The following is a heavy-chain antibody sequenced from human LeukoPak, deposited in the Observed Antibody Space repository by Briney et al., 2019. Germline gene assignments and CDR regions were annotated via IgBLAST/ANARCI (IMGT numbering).Heavy chain of an antibody. CDR1: GGSFSGYY. V-gene: IGHV4-34*01. CDR3: ARGYNWFDP. CDR2: INHSGSS. Sequence: SETLSLTCAVYGGSFSGYYWSWIRQPPGKGLEWIGEINHSGSSNYNPSLKSRVTISVDTSKNQFSLKLSSVTAADTAVYYCARGYNWFDPWGQGTLVTVSS. J-gene: IGHJ5*02.